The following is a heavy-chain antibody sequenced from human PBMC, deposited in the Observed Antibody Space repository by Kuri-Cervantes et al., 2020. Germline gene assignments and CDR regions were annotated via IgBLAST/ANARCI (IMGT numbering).Heavy chain of an antibody. CDR3: ARDGDGPFDY. CDR2: IYYSGST. D-gene: IGHD5-24*01. CDR1: GGSISSSSYY. Sequence: SETLSLTCTVSGGSISSSSYYWGWIRQPPGKGLEWIGSIYYSGSTYYNPSLKSRVTISVDTSKNQFSLKLSSVTAADTAVYYCARDGDGPFDYWGQGTLVTVSS. J-gene: IGHJ4*02. V-gene: IGHV4-39*07.